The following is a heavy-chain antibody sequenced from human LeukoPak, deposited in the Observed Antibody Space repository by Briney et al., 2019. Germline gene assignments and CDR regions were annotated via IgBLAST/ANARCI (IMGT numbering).Heavy chain of an antibody. V-gene: IGHV3-11*06. J-gene: IGHJ4*02. CDR1: GFTFSDYY. CDR3: ARLYGDHRGPVGY. Sequence: GGSLRLSCAASGFTFSDYYMSWIRQAPGKGLEWVSYISSSSSYTNYADSVKGRFTISRDNAKNSLYLQMNSLRAEDTAVYYCARLYGDHRGPVGYWGQGTLVTVSS. CDR2: ISSSSSYT. D-gene: IGHD4-17*01.